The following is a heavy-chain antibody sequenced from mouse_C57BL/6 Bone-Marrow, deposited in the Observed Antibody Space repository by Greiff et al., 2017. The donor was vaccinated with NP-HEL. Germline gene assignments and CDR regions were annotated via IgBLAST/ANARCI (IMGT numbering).Heavy chain of an antibody. CDR2: IYPGNSDT. CDR1: GYTFTSYW. V-gene: IGHV1-5*01. D-gene: IGHD1-1*01. CDR3: TNYSYGPWFSY. J-gene: IGHJ3*01. Sequence: VQLQQSGTVLARPGASVKMSCKTSGYTFTSYWMHWVKQRPGQGLEWIGAIYPGNSDTSYNQKFTGKAKMNAVTSASPAYMELIILTNEDSAVYYCTNYSYGPWFSYWGQGTLVTVSA.